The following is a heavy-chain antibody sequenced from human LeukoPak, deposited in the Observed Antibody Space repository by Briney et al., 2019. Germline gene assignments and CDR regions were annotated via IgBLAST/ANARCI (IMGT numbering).Heavy chain of an antibody. CDR3: ARDQATSGGGLDS. CDR1: GFTVIGTH. V-gene: IGHV3-53*01. D-gene: IGHD3-16*01. J-gene: IGHJ4*02. CDR2: IYTGGTT. Sequence: PGGSLRLSCAASGFTVIGTHMSWVRQAPGKGLEWVSAIYTGGTTYYSDSVEGRFTISRDKSKNTLYLQMDSLRVEDTAVYYCARDQATSGGGLDSWGQGTLVTVSS.